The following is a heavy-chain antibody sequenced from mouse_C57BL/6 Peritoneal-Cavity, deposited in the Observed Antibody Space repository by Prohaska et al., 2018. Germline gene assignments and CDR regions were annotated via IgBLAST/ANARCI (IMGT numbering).Heavy chain of an antibody. CDR1: GYTFTSYW. CDR3: ARSGSSGVYDAMDY. V-gene: IGHV1-59*01. D-gene: IGHD3-2*02. J-gene: IGHJ4*01. Sequence: QVQLQQPGAELVRPGTSVKLSCKASGYTFTSYWLHWVKQRPGQGLEWIGVIDSSDSYTNYNQKLKGKATLTVDTSSSTAYRQLSSLTSEDSAVYYCARSGSSGVYDAMDYWGQGTSVTVSS. CDR2: IDSSDSYT.